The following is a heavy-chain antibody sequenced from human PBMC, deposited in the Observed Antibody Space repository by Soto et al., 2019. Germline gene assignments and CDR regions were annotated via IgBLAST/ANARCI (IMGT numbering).Heavy chain of an antibody. CDR3: AKEAAAGIDY. V-gene: IGHV3-43*01. CDR2: ISWDGGST. Sequence: EVQLVESGGVVVQPGGSLRLSCAASGFTFDDYTMHWVRQAPGKGVEWVSLISWDGGSTYYADSVKGRFTISRDNSKNSLYLQMNSLRTEDTALYYCAKEAAAGIDYWGQGTLVTVSS. D-gene: IGHD6-13*01. CDR1: GFTFDDYT. J-gene: IGHJ4*02.